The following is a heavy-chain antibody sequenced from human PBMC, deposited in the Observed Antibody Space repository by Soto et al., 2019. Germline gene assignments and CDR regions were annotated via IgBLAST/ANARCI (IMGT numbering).Heavy chain of an antibody. V-gene: IGHV1-18*01. J-gene: IGHJ6*02. CDR2: ISAYNGNT. CDR1: GYTFTSYG. CDR3: AETMGITMVRGLIDGMDV. Sequence: ASVKVSCKASGYTFTSYGISWVRQAPGQGLEWMGWISAYNGNTNYAQKLQGRVTMTTDTSTSTAYMELRSLRSDDTAVYYCAETMGITMVRGLIDGMDVWGPGTTVTVSS. D-gene: IGHD3-10*01.